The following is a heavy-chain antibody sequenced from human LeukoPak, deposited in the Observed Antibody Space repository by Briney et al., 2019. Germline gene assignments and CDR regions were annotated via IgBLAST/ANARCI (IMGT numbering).Heavy chain of an antibody. CDR2: IQQNGIEK. J-gene: IGHJ5*02. V-gene: IGHV3-7*03. D-gene: IGHD1-1*01. Sequence: GGSLRLSCAASGFTCSNAWMSWVRQAPGKGLEWVANIQQNGIEKYSVEGRFTISRDNVNSLLYLRINSLRADDTAMYYCARDRDGKDLWGQGTLVTVSS. CDR3: ARDRDGKDL. CDR1: GFTCSNAW.